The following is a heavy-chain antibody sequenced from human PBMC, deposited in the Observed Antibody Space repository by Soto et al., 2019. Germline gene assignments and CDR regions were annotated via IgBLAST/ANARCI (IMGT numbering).Heavy chain of an antibody. D-gene: IGHD6-13*01. J-gene: IGHJ4*02. CDR2: ISGSGGST. Sequence: GGSLRLSCAAPGFTFSSYAMSWVRQAPGKGLEWVSAISGSGGSTYYADSVKGRFTISRDNSKNTLYLQMNSLRAEDTAVYYCAKDPRIAAALTPDYWGQGTLVTVSS. CDR3: AKDPRIAAALTPDY. V-gene: IGHV3-23*01. CDR1: GFTFSSYA.